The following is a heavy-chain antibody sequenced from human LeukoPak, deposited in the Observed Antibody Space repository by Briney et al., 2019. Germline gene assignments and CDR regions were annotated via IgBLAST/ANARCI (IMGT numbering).Heavy chain of an antibody. CDR1: GDTLSSYA. CDR2: IIPIFGTA. CDR3: ARGGSKWELLE. D-gene: IGHD1-26*01. J-gene: IGHJ4*02. Sequence: GASVKVSRKASGDTLSSYAITWVRQAPGQGLEWMGGIIPIFGTAKYAQKFQGRVTMTTDTSTSTAYMELRSLRSDDTAVYYCARGGSKWELLEGGQGTLVTVSS. V-gene: IGHV1-69*05.